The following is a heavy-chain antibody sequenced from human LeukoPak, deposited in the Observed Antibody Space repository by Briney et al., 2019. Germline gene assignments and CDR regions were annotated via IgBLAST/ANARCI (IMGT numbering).Heavy chain of an antibody. CDR3: ARDNFEELWFGEY. CDR1: GYTFSYYG. V-gene: IGHV1-18*01. CDR2: ISDYSGNT. D-gene: IGHD3-10*01. J-gene: IGHJ4*02. Sequence: ASVKVSCKASGYTFSYYGISWVRQAPGQGVEWMGWISDYSGNTKYAQKFQDRVTMTTDASTSTAYMELRSLRSDDTAVYYCARDNFEELWFGEYWGQGTLVTVSS.